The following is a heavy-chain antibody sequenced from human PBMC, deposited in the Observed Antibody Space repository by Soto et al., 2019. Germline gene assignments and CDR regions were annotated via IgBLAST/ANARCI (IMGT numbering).Heavy chain of an antibody. CDR3: ARLASGWQYYYFDF. CDR1: GGSFSPYF. D-gene: IGHD6-19*01. CDR2: INHSGST. Sequence: QVQLQQWGAGLLKPSETLSLTCAVYGGSFSPYFWSWIRQPPGKGLEWIGEINHSGSTNYNPSLTRRATLSVGTSKNQVSLKLTSVTAADTAVYYCARLASGWQYYYFDFWGRGTPVTVSS. J-gene: IGHJ2*01. V-gene: IGHV4-34*01.